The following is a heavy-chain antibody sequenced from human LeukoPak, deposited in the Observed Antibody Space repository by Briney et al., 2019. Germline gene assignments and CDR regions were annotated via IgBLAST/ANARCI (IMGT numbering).Heavy chain of an antibody. D-gene: IGHD3-10*01. Sequence: SETLSLTCTVSGGSISSSSYYWGWIRQPPGKGLEWIGSIYYSGSTYYNPSLKSRVTISVDTSKNQFSLKLSSVTAADTAVYYCARNRMDGSGSYYFNYWGQGTLVTVPS. CDR2: IYYSGST. V-gene: IGHV4-39*01. CDR3: ARNRMDGSGSYYFNY. CDR1: GGSISSSSYY. J-gene: IGHJ4*02.